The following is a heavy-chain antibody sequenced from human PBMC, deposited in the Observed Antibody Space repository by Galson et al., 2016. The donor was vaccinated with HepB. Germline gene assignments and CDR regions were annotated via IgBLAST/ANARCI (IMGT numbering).Heavy chain of an antibody. J-gene: IGHJ4*02. D-gene: IGHD1-26*01. CDR2: VSGSSSTT. V-gene: IGHV3-23*01. CDR3: AKGRVGITTSALDY. Sequence: LECVSVVSGSSSTTYYADSVKGRFTISKDNSRNTLYLQMNTLRAEDTAIYYCAKGRVGITTSALDYWGQGTLVTVSS.